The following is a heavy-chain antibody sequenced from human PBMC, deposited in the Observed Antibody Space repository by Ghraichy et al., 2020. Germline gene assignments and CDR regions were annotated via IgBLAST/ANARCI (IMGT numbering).Heavy chain of an antibody. CDR3: ARDPGYYELDC. CDR1: GFTFSSYG. CDR2: ITHRGDKT. Sequence: GGSLRLSCEGSGFTFSSYGINWVRRSPGRALEWVSSITHRGDKTYYADSVKGRFNISRDNAKNSVYLLMSRLTAEDTALYYCARDPGYYELDCWGQGTLVTVSS. D-gene: IGHD4-17*01. V-gene: IGHV3-21*01. J-gene: IGHJ4*02.